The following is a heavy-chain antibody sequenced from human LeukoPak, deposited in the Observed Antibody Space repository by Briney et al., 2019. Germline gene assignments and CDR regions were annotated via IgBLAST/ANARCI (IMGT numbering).Heavy chain of an antibody. V-gene: IGHV4-34*01. CDR2: INHSGST. CDR3: ARGRFAPAPVY. D-gene: IGHD3-10*01. Sequence: SETLSLTCAVYGGSFRGYYWSWIRQPPGKGLEWIGEINHSGSTNYNPSLKSRVTISVDTSKSQFSLKLSSVTAADTAVYYCARGRFAPAPVYWGQGTLVTVSS. J-gene: IGHJ4*02. CDR1: GGSFRGYY.